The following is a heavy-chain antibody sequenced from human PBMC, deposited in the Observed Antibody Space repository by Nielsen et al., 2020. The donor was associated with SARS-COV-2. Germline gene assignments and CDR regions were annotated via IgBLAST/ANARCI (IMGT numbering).Heavy chain of an antibody. D-gene: IGHD2-2*01. CDR3: VSQGVCSSTSCYGIMDY. CDR1: GFTFSDYY. V-gene: IGHV3-11*06. CDR2: ISSSSSYT. J-gene: IGHJ4*02. Sequence: GGSLRLSCAASGFTFSDYYMSWIRQAPGKGLEWVSYISSSSSYTNYADSVKGRFTISRDNAKNSLYLQMNSLRAEDTAVYYCVSQGVCSSTSCYGIMDYWGQGTLVTVSS.